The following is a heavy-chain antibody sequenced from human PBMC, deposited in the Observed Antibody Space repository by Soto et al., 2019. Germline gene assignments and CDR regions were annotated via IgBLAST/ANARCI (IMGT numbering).Heavy chain of an antibody. CDR3: ARDQEKQWLVPPPYDY. CDR2: ISAYNGNT. V-gene: IGHV1-18*01. CDR1: GYTFTSYG. J-gene: IGHJ4*02. D-gene: IGHD6-19*01. Sequence: QVQLVQSGAEVKKPGASVKVSCKASGYTFTSYGISWVRQAPGQGLEWMGWISAYNGNTNYAQKLQGRVTMTTDTPTSTAYMELRSLRSDDTAVYYCARDQEKQWLVPPPYDYWGQGTLVTVSS.